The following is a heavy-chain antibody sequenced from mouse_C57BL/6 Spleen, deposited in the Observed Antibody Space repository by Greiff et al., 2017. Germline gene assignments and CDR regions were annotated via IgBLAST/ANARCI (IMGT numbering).Heavy chain of an antibody. CDR1: GYAFSSYW. D-gene: IGHD2-4*01. V-gene: IGHV1-80*01. Sequence: QVQLQQSGAELVKPGASVKISCKASGYAFSSYWMNWVKQRPGKGLEWIGQIYPGDGATNYNGKFKGKATLTADKSSSTAYMQLSSLTSEDSAVYFCTRRDDFYWYFDVWGTGTTVTVSS. CDR3: TRRDDFYWYFDV. CDR2: IYPGDGAT. J-gene: IGHJ1*03.